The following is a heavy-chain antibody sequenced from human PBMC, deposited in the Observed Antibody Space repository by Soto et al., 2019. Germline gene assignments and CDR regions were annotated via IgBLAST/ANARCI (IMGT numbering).Heavy chain of an antibody. V-gene: IGHV5-51*01. CDR1: GYPFTTNW. CDR3: ARGSGYHNY. J-gene: IGHJ4*02. Sequence: GESLKISCKGSGYPFTTNWIAGVRQMPGKGLERMGIIYPSDSDTTYSPSFRGQVTISVDKSTSTAYLQWSSLKASDTAIYYCARGSGYHNYGGQGTLVTVS. D-gene: IGHD5-12*01. CDR2: IYPSDSDT.